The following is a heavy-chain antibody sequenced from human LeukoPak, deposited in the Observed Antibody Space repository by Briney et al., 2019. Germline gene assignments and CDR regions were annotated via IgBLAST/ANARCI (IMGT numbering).Heavy chain of an antibody. CDR3: GSPRGTYIDY. CDR1: GYSISSGYF. V-gene: IGHV4-38-2*01. CDR2: IFHSGNT. J-gene: IGHJ4*02. Sequence: SETLTLTSALSGYSISSGYFWGWIRQSPRKGLEWIGSIFHSGNTYYNPSLKSRVTLSVDTSKNEFSLRLTSVTAEDTAMYYCGSPRGTYIDYWGQGTLVTVSS. D-gene: IGHD3-16*01.